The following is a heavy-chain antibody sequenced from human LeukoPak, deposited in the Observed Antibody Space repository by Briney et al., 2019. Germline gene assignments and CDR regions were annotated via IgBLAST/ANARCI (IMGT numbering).Heavy chain of an antibody. CDR2: IYTSGSS. CDR1: GCSISSGSYY. J-gene: IGHJ6*03. Sequence: PSETLSLTCTVSGCSISSGSYYWSWIRPPAGKGLESIGRIYTSGSSYYNPSIKRLVITSEDTSKNQFSLKLSSLTAADTAVYYCARLNSGSYYNYYYYYMDVWGKGTTVTVSS. D-gene: IGHD1-26*01. V-gene: IGHV4-61*02. CDR3: ARLNSGSYYNYYYYYMDV.